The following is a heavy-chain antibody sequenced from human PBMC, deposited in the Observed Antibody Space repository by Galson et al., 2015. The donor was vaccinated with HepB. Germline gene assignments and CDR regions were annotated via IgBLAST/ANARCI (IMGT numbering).Heavy chain of an antibody. J-gene: IGHJ6*02. V-gene: IGHV1-69*13. CDR2: IIPIFGTA. CDR1: GGTFSSYA. Sequence: SVKVSCKASGGTFSSYAISWVRQAPGQGLEWMGGIIPIFGTANYAQKFQGRVTITADESTSTAYMELSSLRSEDTAVYYCARSLGAGGAIFNFYYYYGMDVWGQGTTVTVSS. CDR3: ARSLGAGGAIFNFYYYYGMDV. D-gene: IGHD3-3*01.